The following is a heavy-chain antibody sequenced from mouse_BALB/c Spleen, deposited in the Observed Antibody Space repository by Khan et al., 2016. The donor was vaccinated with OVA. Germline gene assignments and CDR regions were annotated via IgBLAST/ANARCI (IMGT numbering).Heavy chain of an antibody. CDR1: GFTFSSFG. V-gene: IGHV5-17*02. CDR2: ISSGSSSI. D-gene: IGHD1-1*02. J-gene: IGHJ1*01. CDR3: AREDYGQWYFDV. Sequence: EVELVESGGGLVQPGGSRKLSCAASGFTFSSFGMHWVRQAPEKGLEWVAYISSGSSSIYYADTVKGRFTISRDNPKHTLFLQMTSLRSEDTAMYYCAREDYGQWYFDVWGAGTTVTVSS.